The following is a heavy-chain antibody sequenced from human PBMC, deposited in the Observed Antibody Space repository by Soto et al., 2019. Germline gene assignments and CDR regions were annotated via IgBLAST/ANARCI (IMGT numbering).Heavy chain of an antibody. V-gene: IGHV2-5*02. CDR1: GFSLSTSGVG. D-gene: IGHD6-13*01. J-gene: IGHJ4*02. CDR3: ATLGYTSSWYHYYFDY. Sequence: QITLKESGPTLVKPTQTLTLTCTFSGFSLSTSGVGVGWIRQPPGKALEWLALIYWDDDKRYSPSLKSSLTITKDTSKNQVVLTMTNMDPVDTATYYCATLGYTSSWYHYYFDYWGQGTLVTVSS. CDR2: IYWDDDK.